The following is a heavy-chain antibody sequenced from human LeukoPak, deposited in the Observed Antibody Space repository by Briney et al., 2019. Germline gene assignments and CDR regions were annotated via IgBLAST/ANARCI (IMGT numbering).Heavy chain of an antibody. D-gene: IGHD5-18*01. Sequence: GGALRLSCAASGFTFSGFAMSWVRRTPGKGLEGVSGIFGSGGSPHYADPVKGRFTISRDNSRNTLYLQINSLRAEGTAVYYCGKTTVGYSSGQKPAWPVDYWGQGTLVTVSS. CDR3: GKTTVGYSSGQKPAWPVDY. CDR1: GFTFSGFA. J-gene: IGHJ4*02. CDR2: IFGSGGSP. V-gene: IGHV3-23*01.